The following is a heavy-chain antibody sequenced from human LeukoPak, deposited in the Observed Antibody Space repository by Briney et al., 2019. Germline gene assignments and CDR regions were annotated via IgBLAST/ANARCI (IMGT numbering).Heavy chain of an antibody. V-gene: IGHV5-10-1*01. J-gene: IGHJ4*02. D-gene: IGHD3-10*01. CDR2: IDPSDSYT. Sequence: HGASLQISCKGSGHSFTSYWISWVRQLPGKGLEWMGRIDPSDSYTNYSPSFQGHVTISADKSISTAYLQWSSLTASDTAMYYCARTSWFGVDYWGQGTLVTVSS. CDR3: ARTSWFGVDY. CDR1: GHSFTSYW.